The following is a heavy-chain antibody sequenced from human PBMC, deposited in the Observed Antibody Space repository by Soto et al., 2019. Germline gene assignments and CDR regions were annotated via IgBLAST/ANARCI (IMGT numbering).Heavy chain of an antibody. CDR3: ARDQNIVVVTAIHYYYYGMDV. V-gene: IGHV3-30-3*01. D-gene: IGHD2-21*02. Sequence: PGGSLRLSWAASGFTFSSYAMHWGRQAPGKGLGWVAVISYDGSNKYYADSVKGRFTISRDNSKNTLYLQMNSLRAEDTAVYYCARDQNIVVVTAIHYYYYGMDVWDQGTTVTVSS. J-gene: IGHJ6*02. CDR1: GFTFSSYA. CDR2: ISYDGSNK.